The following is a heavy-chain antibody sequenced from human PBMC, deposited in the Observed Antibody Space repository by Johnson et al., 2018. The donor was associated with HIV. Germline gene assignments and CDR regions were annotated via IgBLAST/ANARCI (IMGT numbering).Heavy chain of an antibody. Sequence: QVQLVESGGGVVQPGGSLRLSCAASGLTSSNFGMHWVRQAPGRGLEWVAFIRYDGNYKYYADSVKVRFTISRDNSKNTLYLQMNSLRAEDTAVYYCGRVADYYDSIAVLNAFDIWGQGTMVTVSS. CDR2: IRYDGNYK. J-gene: IGHJ3*02. CDR1: GLTSSNFG. V-gene: IGHV3-30*02. D-gene: IGHD3-22*01. CDR3: GRVADYYDSIAVLNAFDI.